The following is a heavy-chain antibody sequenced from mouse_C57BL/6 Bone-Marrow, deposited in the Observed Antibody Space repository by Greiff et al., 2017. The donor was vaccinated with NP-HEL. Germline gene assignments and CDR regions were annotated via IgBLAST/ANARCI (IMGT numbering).Heavy chain of an antibody. V-gene: IGHV1-62-2*01. CDR1: GYTFTEYT. CDR3: ARHEEGRQTAQGPWFAY. Sequence: VQLQQSGAELVKPGASVKLSCKASGYTFTEYTIHWVKQRSGQGLEWIGWFYPGSGSIKYNEKFKDKATLTADKSSSTVYMELSRLTSEDSAVYFCARHEEGRQTAQGPWFAYWGQGTLVTVSA. CDR2: FYPGSGSI. J-gene: IGHJ3*01. D-gene: IGHD3-2*02.